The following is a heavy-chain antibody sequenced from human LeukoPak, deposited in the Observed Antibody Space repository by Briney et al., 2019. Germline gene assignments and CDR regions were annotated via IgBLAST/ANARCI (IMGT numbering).Heavy chain of an antibody. Sequence: PGGSLRLSCAASGFTFIDAWMICVRQAPGKGLEWVGRIKSRADGGTPDYAAPVTGRFTISRDDSNGTLFLQMNSLTTEDTAVYYCATQGLLDAFDIWGQGTMVIVSS. V-gene: IGHV3-15*01. J-gene: IGHJ3*02. CDR3: ATQGLLDAFDI. CDR2: IKSRADGGTP. D-gene: IGHD3-22*01. CDR1: GFTFIDAW.